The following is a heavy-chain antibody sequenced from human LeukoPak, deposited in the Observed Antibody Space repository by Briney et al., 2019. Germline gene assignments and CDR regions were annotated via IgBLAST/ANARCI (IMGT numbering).Heavy chain of an antibody. J-gene: IGHJ4*02. D-gene: IGHD6-19*01. V-gene: IGHV4-4*02. CDR3: ATSGWYLLPGVY. Sequence: SETLSLTCAVSGGSISSSNWWSWVRQPPGKGLEWIGEIYHSGTTNYTPSLKSRVAISVDTSKNQFSLKLSSVTAADTAVYYCATSGWYLLPGVYWGQGTLVTVSS. CDR1: GGSISSSNW. CDR2: IYHSGTT.